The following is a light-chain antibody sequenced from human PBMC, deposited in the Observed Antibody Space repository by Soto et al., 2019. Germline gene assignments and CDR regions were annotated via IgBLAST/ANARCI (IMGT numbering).Light chain of an antibody. Sequence: QSVLTQPPSVSGAPGQRVTISCTGSSSNIGAGYDVHWYQQLPGTAPKVLIYGNSDRPSGVPDRFSGSKSGTSASLAITGLQAEDESDYYCQSYDRSLSSYVFGTGTKATVL. V-gene: IGLV1-40*01. CDR3: QSYDRSLSSYV. J-gene: IGLJ1*01. CDR1: SSNIGAGYD. CDR2: GNS.